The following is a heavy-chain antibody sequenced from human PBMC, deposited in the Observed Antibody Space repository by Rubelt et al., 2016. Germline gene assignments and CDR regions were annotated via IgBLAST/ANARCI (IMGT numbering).Heavy chain of an antibody. CDR3: ARDIYSGSYYGY. J-gene: IGHJ4*02. CDR1: GYTFTSYA. Sequence: QVQLVQSGAEVKKPGASVKVSCKASGYTFTSYAMHWVRQAPGQRLEWMGWLNAGNGNTKYSQKFRVRVTITRDTSASTAYMELSSLRSEDTAVYYCARDIYSGSYYGYWGQGTLVTVSS. CDR2: LNAGNGNT. V-gene: IGHV1-3*01. D-gene: IGHD1-26*01.